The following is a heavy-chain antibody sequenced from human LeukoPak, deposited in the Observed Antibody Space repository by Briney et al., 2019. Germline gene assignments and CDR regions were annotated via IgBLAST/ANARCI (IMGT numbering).Heavy chain of an antibody. CDR2: ISGSGGST. V-gene: IGHV3-23*01. CDR3: AREERVRYSYGMDV. Sequence: GGSLRLSCAASGFTFSSYAMSWVRQAPGKGLEWVSAISGSGGSTYYADSVKGRFTISGDNSKNTLYLQMNSLRAEDTAVYYCAREERVRYSYGMDVWGQGTTVTVSS. CDR1: GFTFSSYA. J-gene: IGHJ6*02. D-gene: IGHD3-9*01.